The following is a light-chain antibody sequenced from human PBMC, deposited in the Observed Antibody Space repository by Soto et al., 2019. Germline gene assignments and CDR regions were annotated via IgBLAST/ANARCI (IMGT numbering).Light chain of an antibody. V-gene: IGKV3-11*01. Sequence: EIVLTQSPATLSLSPGERATLSCRASQSVSSYLAWYQQKPGQAPRLLIYDASNRATGIPARFSGRGSGTDSTLTISSLEPEDFAVYYCQQRSNWQTFGQGTKVEVK. CDR2: DAS. CDR3: QQRSNWQT. CDR1: QSVSSY. J-gene: IGKJ1*01.